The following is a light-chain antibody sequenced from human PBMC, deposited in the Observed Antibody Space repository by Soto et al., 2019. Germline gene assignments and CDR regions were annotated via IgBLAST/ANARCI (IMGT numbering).Light chain of an antibody. CDR3: QQYGDSPWT. J-gene: IGKJ1*01. CDR2: GAS. CDR1: QSLTSNY. Sequence: EIVFTQSPGTLSLSTGERVTLSCRASQSLTSNYLAWYQQKPGQAPRLLSYGASGRATGIPDRFSGSGSGADFTLTISRLEPEDFAVYYCQQYGDSPWTFGQGTKVDIK. V-gene: IGKV3-20*01.